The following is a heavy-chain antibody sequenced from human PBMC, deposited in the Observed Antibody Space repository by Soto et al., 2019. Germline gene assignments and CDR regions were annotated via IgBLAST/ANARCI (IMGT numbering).Heavy chain of an antibody. CDR3: ASLDSSGSGVAFDI. J-gene: IGHJ3*02. CDR2: ISSSSSYI. CDR1: GFTFSSYS. V-gene: IGHV3-21*01. Sequence: PGGSLRLSCAASGFTFSSYSMNWVRQAPGKGLEWVSSISSSSSYIYYADSVKGRFTISRDNAKNSLYLQMNSLRAEDTAVYYCASLDSSGSGVAFDIWGQGTMVTVSS. D-gene: IGHD3-22*01.